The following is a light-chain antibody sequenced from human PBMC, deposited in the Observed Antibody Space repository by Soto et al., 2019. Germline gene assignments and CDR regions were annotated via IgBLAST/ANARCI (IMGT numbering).Light chain of an antibody. J-gene: IGLJ1*01. Sequence: QSVLTQPASVSGSPGQSITISCTGTSSDVGNYNLVTWYQQHPGKAPKLMIYEVSKRPSRVSNRFSGSKFGNTASLTIFGLQAEDEADYYCCSYAGSSTCVFGTGTRSPS. CDR2: EVS. V-gene: IGLV2-23*02. CDR1: SSDVGNYNL. CDR3: CSYAGSSTCV.